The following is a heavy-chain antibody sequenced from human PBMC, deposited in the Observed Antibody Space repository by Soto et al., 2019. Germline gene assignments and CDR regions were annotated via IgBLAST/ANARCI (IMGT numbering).Heavy chain of an antibody. V-gene: IGHV3-21*01. J-gene: IGHJ5*02. Sequence: PGGSLRLSXAASGFTLSSYTMHWVRQAPGKGLEWVASISESRTSIYYADSVKGRFTISRDSAENSLFLQMTSLTAADTAVYYCARPSTQTRFWNWFDPWGQGTLVTVSS. CDR2: ISESRTSI. CDR1: GFTLSSYT. CDR3: ARPSTQTRFWNWFDP.